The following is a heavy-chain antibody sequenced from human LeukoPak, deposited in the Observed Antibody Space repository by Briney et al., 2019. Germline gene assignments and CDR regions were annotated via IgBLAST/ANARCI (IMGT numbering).Heavy chain of an antibody. V-gene: IGHV3-7*01. Sequence: PGGSLRLSCAASGFTFSSYWMHWVRQAPGKGLEWVANIKQDGSEKYYVDSVKGRFTISRDNAKNSLYLQMNSLRAEDTAVYYCARVSSSGYYQYYFDYWGQGTLVTVSS. CDR1: GFTFSSYW. CDR2: IKQDGSEK. J-gene: IGHJ4*02. CDR3: ARVSSSGYYQYYFDY. D-gene: IGHD3-22*01.